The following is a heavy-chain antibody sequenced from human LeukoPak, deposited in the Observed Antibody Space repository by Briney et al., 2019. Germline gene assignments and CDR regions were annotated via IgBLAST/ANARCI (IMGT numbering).Heavy chain of an antibody. V-gene: IGHV1-2*02. CDR3: ARDLCSSTSCHTFDY. CDR2: INPNSGGI. J-gene: IGHJ4*02. Sequence: ASVKVSCKASGYTFTGYYMHWVRQAPGQGLEWMGWINPNSGGINYAQKFQGRVTMTRDTSISTAYMELSRLRSDDTAVYYCARDLCSSTSCHTFDYWGQGTLVAVSS. CDR1: GYTFTGYY. D-gene: IGHD2-2*01.